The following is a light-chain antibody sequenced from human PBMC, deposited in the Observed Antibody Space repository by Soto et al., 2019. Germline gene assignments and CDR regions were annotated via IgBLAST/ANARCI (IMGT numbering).Light chain of an antibody. J-gene: IGLJ1*01. V-gene: IGLV2-14*01. Sequence: QSALTQPASVSGSPGQSIAISCTGTSSDVGGYNYVSWYQQHPGKAPKLMIYDVSNRPSGVSNRFSGSKSGNTASLTISGLQAEDEADYYCSSFTSSNTYVFGTGTKHTVL. CDR1: SSDVGGYNY. CDR2: DVS. CDR3: SSFTSSNTYV.